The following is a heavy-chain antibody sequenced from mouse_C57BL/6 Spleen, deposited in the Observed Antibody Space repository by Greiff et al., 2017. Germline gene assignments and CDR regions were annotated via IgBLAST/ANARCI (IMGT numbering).Heavy chain of an antibody. CDR1: GYTFTSYG. CDR2: IYPRSGNT. D-gene: IGHD1-1*01. Sequence: VQLVESGAELARPGASVKLSCKASGYTFTSYGISWVKQRTGQGLEWIGEIYPRSGNTYYNEKFKGKATLTADKSSSTAYMELRSLTSEDSAVYFCARVITTVVDACWYFDVWGTGTTVTVSS. CDR3: ARVITTVVDACWYFDV. J-gene: IGHJ1*03. V-gene: IGHV1-81*01.